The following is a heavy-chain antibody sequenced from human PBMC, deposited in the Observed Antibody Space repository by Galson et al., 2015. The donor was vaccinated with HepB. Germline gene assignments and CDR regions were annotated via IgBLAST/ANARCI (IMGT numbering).Heavy chain of an antibody. CDR1: GYTFTSYA. J-gene: IGHJ4*02. CDR2: INTNTGDP. Sequence: SVKVSCKASGYTFTSYAMNWVRQAPGQGLEWMGWINTNTGDPTYAQGFTGRFVFSLDTSVSTAYLQISSLKAEDTAVYYCARVTGYSGYDRTLHYFDYWGQGTLVTVSS. V-gene: IGHV7-4-1*02. D-gene: IGHD5-12*01. CDR3: ARVTGYSGYDRTLHYFDY.